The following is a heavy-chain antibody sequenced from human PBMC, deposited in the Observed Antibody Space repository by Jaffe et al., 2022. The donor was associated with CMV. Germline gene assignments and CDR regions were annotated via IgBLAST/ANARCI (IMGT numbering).Heavy chain of an antibody. CDR3: ARVTRRWGMHLDPNFDY. CDR2: IDWDDDK. D-gene: IGHD3-16*01. CDR1: GFSLSTSGMC. V-gene: IGHV2-70*01. Sequence: QVTLRESGPALVKPTQTLTLTCTFSGFSLSTSGMCVSWIRQPPGKALEWLALIDWDDDKYYSTSLKTRLTISKDTSKNQVVLTMTNMDPVDTATYYCARVTRRWGMHLDPNFDYWGQGTLVTVSS. J-gene: IGHJ4*02.